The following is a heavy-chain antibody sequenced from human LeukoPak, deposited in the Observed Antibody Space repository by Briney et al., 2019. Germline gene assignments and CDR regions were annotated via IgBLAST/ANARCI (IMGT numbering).Heavy chain of an antibody. J-gene: IGHJ3*02. D-gene: IGHD5-12*01. Sequence: PGGSLRLSCAASGFTFSSYAMHWVRQAPGKGLEWVAVISYDGSNKYYADSVKGRFTISRDNSKNTLYLQMNSLRAEDTAVYYCAKIQRIVATIYNAFDIWGQGTMVTVSS. CDR1: GFTFSSYA. CDR2: ISYDGSNK. CDR3: AKIQRIVATIYNAFDI. V-gene: IGHV3-30-3*02.